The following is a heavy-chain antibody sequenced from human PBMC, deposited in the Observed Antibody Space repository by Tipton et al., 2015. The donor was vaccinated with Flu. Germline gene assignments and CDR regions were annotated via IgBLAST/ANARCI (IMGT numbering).Heavy chain of an antibody. CDR2: IYHSGST. J-gene: IGHJ6*03. V-gene: IGHV4-59*08. Sequence: LRLSCTVSEGYIRSDSWSWIRQSPGRGLEWIGYIYHSGSTNYNPSLKSRVTISIDTSRDQFSLKLTAVTAADTAVYYCARRRGWYPYMDVWGKGTTVTVSS. CDR3: ARRRGWYPYMDV. D-gene: IGHD6-19*01. CDR1: EGYIRSDS.